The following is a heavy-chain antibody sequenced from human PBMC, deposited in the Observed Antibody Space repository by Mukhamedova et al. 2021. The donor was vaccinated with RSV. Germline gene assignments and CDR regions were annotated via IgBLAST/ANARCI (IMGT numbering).Heavy chain of an antibody. CDR3: ARARLGSSCSFDS. Sequence: YAKYADPAKGRFIISRDNAKKTVYLQMDSLRADDTAIYYCARARLGSSCSFDSCGQGTLVTVSS. V-gene: IGHV3-11*06. CDR2: YA. J-gene: IGHJ4*02. D-gene: IGHD6-13*01.